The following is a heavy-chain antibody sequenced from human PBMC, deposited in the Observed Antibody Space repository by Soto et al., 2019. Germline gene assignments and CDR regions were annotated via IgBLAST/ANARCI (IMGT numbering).Heavy chain of an antibody. CDR2: IYPGDSYT. CDR3: ARGYCTTTICDPWFDP. CDR1: GYICTIYL. D-gene: IGHD2-2*01. J-gene: IGHJ5*02. Sequence: GESLSLSYKRFGYICTIYLIGWVRRRAGKGLEWMGIIYPGDSYTRYSPSFQGQVTISADKSITTAYLQWSSLKASDTAMYYCARGYCTTTICDPWFDPWGQGTLVTVSS. V-gene: IGHV5-51*03.